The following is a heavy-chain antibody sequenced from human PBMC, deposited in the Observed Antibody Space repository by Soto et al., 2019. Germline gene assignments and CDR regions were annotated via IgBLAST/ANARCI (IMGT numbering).Heavy chain of an antibody. Sequence: QVQLQESGPGLVKPSQTLSLTCTVSGGSISSGGYYWSWIRQHPGKGLEWIGYIYYSGSTYYNPSLNSRVTMSVDTSKNQFSLKLSSVTAADTAVYYCARDLAEASHRIDPWGQGTLFTVSS. CDR2: IYYSGST. V-gene: IGHV4-31*03. CDR3: ARDLAEASHRIDP. D-gene: IGHD6-13*01. J-gene: IGHJ5*02. CDR1: GGSISSGGYY.